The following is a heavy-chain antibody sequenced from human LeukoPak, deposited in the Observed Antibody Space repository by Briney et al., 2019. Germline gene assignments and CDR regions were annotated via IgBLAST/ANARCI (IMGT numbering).Heavy chain of an antibody. D-gene: IGHD1-26*01. CDR3: AKDQSIVGATYRFDP. V-gene: IGHV3-23*01. CDR1: GFNFSSYA. J-gene: IGHJ5*02. CDR2: ISGSGGST. Sequence: GGSLRHSCAASGFNFSSYAMSWVRQAPRKGLEWVSAISGSGGSTYYADSVKGRFTISRDNSKNTLYLQMNSLRAEDTAVYYCAKDQSIVGATYRFDPWGQGTLVTVSS.